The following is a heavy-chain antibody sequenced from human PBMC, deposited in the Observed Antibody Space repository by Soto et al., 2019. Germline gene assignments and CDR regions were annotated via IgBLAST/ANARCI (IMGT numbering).Heavy chain of an antibody. J-gene: IGHJ6*02. CDR3: ARDRRLQGDYYYYYGMDV. D-gene: IGHD6-25*01. CDR2: ISSSSSYI. Sequence: GGSLRLSCAASGFTFSSYSMNWDRQAPGKGLEWVSSISSSSSYIYYADSVKGQFTISRDNAKNSLYLQMNSLRAEDTAVYYCARDRRLQGDYYYYYGMDVWGQGTTVTVSS. V-gene: IGHV3-21*01. CDR1: GFTFSSYS.